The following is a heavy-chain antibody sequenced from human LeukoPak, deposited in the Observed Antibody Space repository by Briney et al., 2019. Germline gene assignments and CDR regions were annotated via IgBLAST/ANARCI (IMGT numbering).Heavy chain of an antibody. D-gene: IGHD1-26*01. Sequence: PGGSLRLSCAASGFSFSSYAMNWVRQAPGKGLDWVSGISGSGGSTYYADSVKSRFTISRDNSKNMLYLQMNSLRAEDTAVYYCAKGTDLRIVGDTLCYFDYWGQGTLVTVSS. V-gene: IGHV3-23*01. CDR1: GFSFSSYA. CDR3: AKGTDLRIVGDTLCYFDY. CDR2: ISGSGGST. J-gene: IGHJ4*02.